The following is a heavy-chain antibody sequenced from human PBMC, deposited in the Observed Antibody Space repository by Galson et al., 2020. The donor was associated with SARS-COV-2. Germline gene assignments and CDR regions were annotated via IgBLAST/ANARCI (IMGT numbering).Heavy chain of an antibody. CDR1: GSTFTGYY. CDR2: INPNSGGP. Sequence: ASVTVSCKASGSTFTGYYLHCVPQAPGQGLAWMGWINPNSGGPNYAQKFQGRVTMTRDTSISTAYMELSRLSSDDTAVYYWARGVNYDILTGSHYYYGMDVGCQGTTVTVSS. J-gene: IGHJ6*02. V-gene: IGHV1-2*02. D-gene: IGHD3-9*01. CDR3: ARGVNYDILTGSHYYYGMDV.